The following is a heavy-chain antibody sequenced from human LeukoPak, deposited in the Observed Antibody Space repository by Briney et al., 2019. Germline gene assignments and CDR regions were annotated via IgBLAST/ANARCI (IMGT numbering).Heavy chain of an antibody. V-gene: IGHV1-46*01. J-gene: IGHJ4*02. Sequence: ASVKVSCKASGYTFTSYYMHWVRQAPGQGLEWMGIINPSGGSTSYAQKFQGRVTMTRDTSTSTAYMELSSLRSEDTAVYYCARDPSTGIGLNYFDYWGQGTLVTVSS. D-gene: IGHD3-10*01. CDR3: ARDPSTGIGLNYFDY. CDR2: INPSGGST. CDR1: GYTFTSYY.